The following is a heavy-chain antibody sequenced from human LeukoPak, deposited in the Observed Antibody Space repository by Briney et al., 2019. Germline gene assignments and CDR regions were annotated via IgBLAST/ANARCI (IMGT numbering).Heavy chain of an antibody. Sequence: PSETLSLTCTVSGGSLSNHYWSWVRQPPGKGLECIGYIQRIDNYTYNPALKSRVPITLDTSKTQCSLKLSSVAPADTAIYYCTKVRRGYSDYGDWGEGTLVSVSS. CDR3: TKVRRGYSDYGD. J-gene: IGHJ4*02. CDR1: GGSLSNHY. V-gene: IGHV4-59*11. CDR2: IQRIDNY. D-gene: IGHD5-12*01.